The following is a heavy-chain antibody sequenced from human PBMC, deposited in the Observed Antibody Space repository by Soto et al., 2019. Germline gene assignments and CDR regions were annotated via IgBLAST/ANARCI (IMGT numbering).Heavy chain of an antibody. CDR2: IKRKIDGEAT. CDR1: GLSFSNAW. Sequence: EVQLVESGGGLVKPGGSLRLSCAASGLSFSNAWMNWVRQAPGKGLEWVGRIKRKIDGEATDYAGPVKGRFTVFRDDSKSALYLQMNSLKGDDTAVYYCTTGSVEGVWVQGTTVTVS. CDR3: TTGSVEGV. J-gene: IGHJ6*02. V-gene: IGHV3-15*07. D-gene: IGHD2-15*01.